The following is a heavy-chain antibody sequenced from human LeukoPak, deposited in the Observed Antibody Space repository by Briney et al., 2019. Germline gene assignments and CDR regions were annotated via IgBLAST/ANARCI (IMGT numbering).Heavy chain of an antibody. V-gene: IGHV3-23*01. CDR3: ARVPTSGTYYYSDY. CDR2: IHSAGRST. Sequence: GGSLRLSCAASGFSFSSSAMAWVRLALREGLEWVSAIHSAGRSTYYPDSLKGRVTISRDNSKNTLYLQMKSLRPEDTAVYYCARVPTSGTYYYSDYWGQGTLVTVSS. CDR1: GFSFSSSA. D-gene: IGHD2-8*01. J-gene: IGHJ4*02.